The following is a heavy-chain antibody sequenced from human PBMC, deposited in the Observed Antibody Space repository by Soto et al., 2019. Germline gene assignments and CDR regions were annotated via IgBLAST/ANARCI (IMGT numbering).Heavy chain of an antibody. Sequence: QVQLQESGPGLVKPSQTLSLTCTVSGGSISSGGYYWSWIRQHPGKGLEWSGYIYYSGSTYYNPSLKNRDTTSVDTSTTQFSLKLSSVTAADTAVYYCARADVGDYAYGMDVWGQGTTVTVSS. J-gene: IGHJ6*02. CDR2: IYYSGST. V-gene: IGHV4-31*03. D-gene: IGHD4-17*01. CDR3: ARADVGDYAYGMDV. CDR1: GGSISSGGYY.